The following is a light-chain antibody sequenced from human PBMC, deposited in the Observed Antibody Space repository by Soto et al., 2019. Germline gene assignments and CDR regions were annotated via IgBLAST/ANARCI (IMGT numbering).Light chain of an antibody. CDR3: QQYGSSPST. V-gene: IGKV3-20*01. CDR2: GAS. J-gene: IGKJ3*01. CDR1: QSVSSSY. Sequence: EIVLTQSPGTLSLSPGERATLSCRASQSVSSSYLAWYQQKPGQAPSLLIYGASNRATGIPDRFSGSGSGTDFTLTISRLEPEDFAVYYCQQYGSSPSTFGPGTKVDIK.